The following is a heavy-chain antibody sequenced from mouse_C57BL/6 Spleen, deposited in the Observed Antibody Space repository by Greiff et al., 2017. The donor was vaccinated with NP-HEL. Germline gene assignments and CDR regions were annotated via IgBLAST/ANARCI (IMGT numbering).Heavy chain of an antibody. D-gene: IGHD1-1*01. Sequence: VQLQQSGAELVRPGASVTLSCKASGYTFTDYEMHWVKQTPVHGLEWIGAIDPETGGTAYNQKFKGKAILTADKSSSTAYMELRSLTSEDSAVYYCTRTITTVVEGGFDYWGQGTTLTVSS. CDR2: IDPETGGT. CDR3: TRTITTVVEGGFDY. V-gene: IGHV1-15*01. CDR1: GYTFTDYE. J-gene: IGHJ2*01.